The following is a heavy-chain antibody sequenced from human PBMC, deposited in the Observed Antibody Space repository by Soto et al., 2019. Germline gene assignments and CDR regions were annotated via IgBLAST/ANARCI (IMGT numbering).Heavy chain of an antibody. CDR3: ARRRGDFWSVTHTPYSTEYFQH. D-gene: IGHD3-3*01. V-gene: IGHV4-39*01. Sequence: QLQLQESGPGLVKPSETLSLTCTVSGGSISSSSYYWGWIRQPPGKGLEWIGSIYYSGSTYYNPSLKSRVTISVDTSKTQFSLKLSSVTAADTAVYYCARRRGDFWSVTHTPYSTEYFQHWGQGTLVTVSS. J-gene: IGHJ1*01. CDR1: GGSISSSSYY. CDR2: IYYSGST.